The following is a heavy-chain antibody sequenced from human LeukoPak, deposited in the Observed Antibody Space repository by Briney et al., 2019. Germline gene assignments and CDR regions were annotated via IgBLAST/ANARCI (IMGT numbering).Heavy chain of an antibody. V-gene: IGHV1-18*01. D-gene: IGHD6-13*01. CDR2: ISAYNGNT. J-gene: IGHJ5*02. Sequence: GASVKVSCKASGYTFTSYGISWVRQAPGQGLEWMGWISAYNGNTNYAQKLQGRVTMTTDTSTSTAYMELRSLRSDDTAVHYCAKDRPYSSSWNWFDPWGQGTLVTVSS. CDR3: AKDRPYSSSWNWFDP. CDR1: GYTFTSYG.